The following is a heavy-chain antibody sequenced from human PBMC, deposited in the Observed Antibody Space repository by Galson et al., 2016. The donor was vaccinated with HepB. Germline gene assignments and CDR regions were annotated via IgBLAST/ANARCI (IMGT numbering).Heavy chain of an antibody. J-gene: IGHJ4*02. V-gene: IGHV3-30-3*01. Sequence: SLRLSCAASRFTFSNYAMHWVRQAPGKGLEWVAVISYDSSNKDYADSVKGRFTISRDNSKNTLYLQMDSLRAEDTAVFYCARDLYYFGSGRNFYFDYWGQGTLVTVSS. D-gene: IGHD3-10*01. CDR2: ISYDSSNK. CDR3: ARDLYYFGSGRNFYFDY. CDR1: RFTFSNYA.